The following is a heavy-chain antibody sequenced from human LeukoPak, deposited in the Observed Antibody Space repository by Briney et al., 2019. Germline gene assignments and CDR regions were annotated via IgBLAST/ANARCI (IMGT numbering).Heavy chain of an antibody. D-gene: IGHD3-10*01. V-gene: IGHV1-2*02. Sequence: GASVKVSCKASGYTFTGHEIFWVRQAPGQGLEYMGWIHPNTGGTNYAQKFQGRVTMTRDTTINTAYLELSSLTSDDTAVYYCARDPSTRITMVRGVDYGMDVWGQGTTVTVSS. CDR1: GYTFTGHE. J-gene: IGHJ6*02. CDR3: ARDPSTRITMVRGVDYGMDV. CDR2: IHPNTGGT.